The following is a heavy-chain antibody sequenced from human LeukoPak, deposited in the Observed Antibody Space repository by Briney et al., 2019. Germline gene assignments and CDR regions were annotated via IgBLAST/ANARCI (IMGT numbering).Heavy chain of an antibody. CDR2: INPNSGGT. CDR1: GYTFTCYC. Sequence: ASMKVSCKASGYTFTCYCMHWVRQAPGQGLERMGWINPNSGGTNYVQKFQGRVTMTRDTSISTAYMELSRLRSDDTAVYYCARDSSLSDYYYYMDVWGKGTTVTVSS. D-gene: IGHD6-6*01. CDR3: ARDSSLSDYYYYMDV. J-gene: IGHJ6*03. V-gene: IGHV1-2*02.